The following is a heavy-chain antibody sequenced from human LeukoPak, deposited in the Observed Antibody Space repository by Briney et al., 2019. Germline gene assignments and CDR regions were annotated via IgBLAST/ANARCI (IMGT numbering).Heavy chain of an antibody. CDR2: IYYSGST. V-gene: IGHV4-59*11. D-gene: IGHD3-3*01. Sequence: SETLSLTCTASGGSISSHYWCWIRQPPGRGLEWIGYIYYSGSTNYNPSLKSRVTISVDTSKNQFSLKLSSVTAADTAVYYCARHYDFWSGYLDYWGQGTLVTVSS. J-gene: IGHJ4*02. CDR1: GGSISSHY. CDR3: ARHYDFWSGYLDY.